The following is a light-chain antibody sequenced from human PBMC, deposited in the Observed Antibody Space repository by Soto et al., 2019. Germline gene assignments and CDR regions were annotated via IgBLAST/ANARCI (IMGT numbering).Light chain of an antibody. Sequence: LTQPHSVSESPGKTVTISCTRSSGSIASNYVQWYQQRPGSAPTTVIYEDNQRPSGVPDRFSGSIDSSSNSASLTISGLKTEDEAVYYCQSYDSSNHVVFGGGTQLTVL. CDR3: QSYDSSNHVV. CDR1: SGSIASNY. V-gene: IGLV6-57*04. J-gene: IGLJ2*01. CDR2: EDN.